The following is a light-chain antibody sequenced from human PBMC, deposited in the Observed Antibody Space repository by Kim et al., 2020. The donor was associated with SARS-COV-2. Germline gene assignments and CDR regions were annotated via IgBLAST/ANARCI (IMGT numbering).Light chain of an antibody. J-gene: IGLJ2*01. CDR3: ISYTSTATLV. CDR2: DVT. Sequence: GQSITISCSGTTSDGGGYNYVSWFQQHPGKVPKLMIYDVTKRPSGVSSRFSGSNSGNTASLTISGLQAEDEADYYCISYTSTATLVFGGGTQLTVL. V-gene: IGLV2-14*04. CDR1: TSDGGGYNY.